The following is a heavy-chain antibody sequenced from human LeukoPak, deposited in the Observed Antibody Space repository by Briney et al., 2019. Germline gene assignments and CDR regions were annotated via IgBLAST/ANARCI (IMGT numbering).Heavy chain of an antibody. D-gene: IGHD5-12*01. CDR2: TYYSGST. V-gene: IGHV4-59*13. CDR1: GGSISSYY. Sequence: SETLSLTCTVSGGSISSYYWSWIRQPPGKGLEWIGFTYYSGSTNYNPPLKSRVTISVDTSKNHFSLRLSSVTAADTAVYYCARGGSSGYDPFDYWGQGTLVTVSS. J-gene: IGHJ4*02. CDR3: ARGGSSGYDPFDY.